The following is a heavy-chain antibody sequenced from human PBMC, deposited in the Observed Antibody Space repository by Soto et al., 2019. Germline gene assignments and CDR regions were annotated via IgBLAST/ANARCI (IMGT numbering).Heavy chain of an antibody. V-gene: IGHV4-61*08. CDR1: GGSISSGDYY. CDR3: ARESQAYYYDSSGYYRSYYFDY. CDR2: IYYSGST. J-gene: IGHJ4*02. Sequence: SETLSLTCTVSGGSISSGDYYWSWIRQPPGKGLEWIGYIYYSGSTNYNPSLKSRVTISVDTSKNQFSLKLSSVTAADTAVYYCARESQAYYYDSSGYYRSYYFDYWGQGTLVTVSS. D-gene: IGHD3-22*01.